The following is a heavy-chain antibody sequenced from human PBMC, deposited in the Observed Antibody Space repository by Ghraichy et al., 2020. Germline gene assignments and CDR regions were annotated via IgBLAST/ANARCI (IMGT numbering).Heavy chain of an antibody. CDR2: INPNTGDP. V-gene: IGHV1-2*02. D-gene: IGHD4-23*01. J-gene: IGHJ4*02. CDR3: ATLGAGGNPRSSVDY. CDR1: GYTFIGYY. Sequence: ASVKVSCKASGYTFIGYYIHWVRQAPGHGLEWMGWINPNTGDPNYAQKFQGRVTMTRDTSINTAYMELSRLKSDDTAVYYCATLGAGGNPRSSVDYWGQGTLLTVSS.